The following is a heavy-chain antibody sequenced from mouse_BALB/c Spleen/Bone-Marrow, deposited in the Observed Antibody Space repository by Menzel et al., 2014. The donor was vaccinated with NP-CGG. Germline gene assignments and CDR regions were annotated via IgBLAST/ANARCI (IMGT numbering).Heavy chain of an antibody. V-gene: IGHV1-9*01. CDR3: ARRVTTANY. CDR1: GYTFSSYW. D-gene: IGHD1-2*01. CDR2: ILPGSGST. Sequence: QVQPKESGAELMKAGGSVEISCKATGYTFSSYWVEGVKQRPGHGLEWIGEILPGSGSTNYNEKFKGKATFTADTSSNTAYMQLSSLTSEDSAVYYCARRVTTANYWGQGTTLTVSS. J-gene: IGHJ2*01.